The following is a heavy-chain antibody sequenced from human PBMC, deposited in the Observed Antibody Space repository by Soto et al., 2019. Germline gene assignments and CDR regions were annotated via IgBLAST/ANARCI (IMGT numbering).Heavy chain of an antibody. CDR1: GGSFSGYY. V-gene: IGHV4-34*01. J-gene: IGHJ5*02. Sequence: PSETLSLTCPVYGGSFSGYYWSWIRQPPGKGLEWIGEINHSGSTNYNPSLKSRVTISVDTSKNQFSLKLSSVTAADTAVYYCARGLYDFYRRSWFDPWGQGTLVTVSS. CDR2: INHSGST. D-gene: IGHD3-3*01. CDR3: ARGLYDFYRRSWFDP.